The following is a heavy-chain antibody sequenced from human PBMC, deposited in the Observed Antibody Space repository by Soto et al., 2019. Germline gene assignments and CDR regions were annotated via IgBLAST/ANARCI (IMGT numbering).Heavy chain of an antibody. D-gene: IGHD6-13*01. V-gene: IGHV4-59*01. CDR1: GGSISSYY. CDR2: IYYSGST. J-gene: IGHJ4*02. Sequence: SETLSLTCTVSGGSISSYYWSWIRQPPGKGLEWIGYIYYSGSTNYNPSLKGRVTISVDTSKNQFSLKLSSVTAADTAVYYCAREGHSNSFDYWGQGTRVTVSS. CDR3: AREGHSNSFDY.